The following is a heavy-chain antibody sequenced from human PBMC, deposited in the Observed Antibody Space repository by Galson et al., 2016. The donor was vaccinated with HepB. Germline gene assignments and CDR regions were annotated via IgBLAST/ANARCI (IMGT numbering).Heavy chain of an antibody. V-gene: IGHV3-33*08. D-gene: IGHD6-6*01. CDR2: IWYEGSHK. Sequence: LSLTCRVSGGSVSSPTWWTWVRQSPGKGLEWVAVIWYEGSHKYYADSVKGRFTISRDNAYNTLYLHMNSLGAEDAAVYYCARGVYGSTSFWYFDFWGRGTLVTVSS. J-gene: IGHJ2*01. CDR1: GGSVSSPT. CDR3: ARGVYGSTSFWYFDF.